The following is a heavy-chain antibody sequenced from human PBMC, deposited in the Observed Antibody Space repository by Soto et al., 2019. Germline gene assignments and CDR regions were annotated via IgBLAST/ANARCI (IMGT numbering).Heavy chain of an antibody. Sequence: QVQLQESGPGLVKPSGTLSLTCAVSSGSISSSNWWSWVRQPPGKGLEWIGEIYHSGSTNYNPSLKSRVTISVDKSKNQFSLKLSSVTAADTAVYYCARAVAVAAHSSGFDYWGQGTLVTVSS. V-gene: IGHV4-4*02. CDR1: SGSISSSNW. J-gene: IGHJ4*02. CDR3: ARAVAVAAHSSGFDY. CDR2: IYHSGST. D-gene: IGHD6-19*01.